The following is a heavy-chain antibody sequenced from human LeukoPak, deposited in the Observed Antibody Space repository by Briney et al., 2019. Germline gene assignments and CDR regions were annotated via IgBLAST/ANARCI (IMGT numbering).Heavy chain of an antibody. CDR3: ARRGSSSSFDY. J-gene: IGHJ4*02. D-gene: IGHD6-6*01. CDR2: IYYSGST. Sequence: GSLRLSCAASGFTFSSYSMNWVRQAPGKGLEWVGSIYYSGSTYYNSSLKSRVTVSVDTSKNQFSLKLSSVTAADTAVYYCARRGSSSSFDYWGQGTLVTVSS. V-gene: IGHV4-39*01. CDR1: GFTFSSYSMN.